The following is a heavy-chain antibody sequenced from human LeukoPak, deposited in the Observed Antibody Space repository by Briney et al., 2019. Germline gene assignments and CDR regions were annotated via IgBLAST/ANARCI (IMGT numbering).Heavy chain of an antibody. CDR3: ARLSATGSGPRSFIPNYIDV. J-gene: IGHJ6*03. CDR1: GYAFTNYW. Sequence: QTSSEGSGYAFTNYWIAWGRRMPGKGREWLGGIFPGDSDTRYSPPSQGQVTVSSDKSSSTAYLHWSSLKSSHTPMYYCARLSATGSGPRSFIPNYIDVWGKGTSVTVSS. CDR2: IFPGDSDT. D-gene: IGHD3-10*01. V-gene: IGHV5-51*01.